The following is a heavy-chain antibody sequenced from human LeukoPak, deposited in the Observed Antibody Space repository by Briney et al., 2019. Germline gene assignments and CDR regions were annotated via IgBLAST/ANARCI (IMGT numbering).Heavy chain of an antibody. CDR3: ARGGYYYDSGSYYNHFDY. D-gene: IGHD3-10*01. V-gene: IGHV1-8*01. CDR1: GYTFTSYD. J-gene: IGHJ4*02. Sequence: ASVTVSCKASGYTFTSYDINWVRQAAGQGLEWMGWMNPNSGNTGYAQKFQGRVTMTSDTSTNTVYMEFSSLRSEDTAVYYCARGGYYYDSGSYYNHFDYWGQGTLVTVSS. CDR2: MNPNSGNT.